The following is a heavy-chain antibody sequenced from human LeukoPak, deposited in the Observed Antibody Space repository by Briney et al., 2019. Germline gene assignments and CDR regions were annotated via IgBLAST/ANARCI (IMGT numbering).Heavy chain of an antibody. CDR1: GGSISSSSYY. J-gene: IGHJ6*03. Sequence: SSETLSLTCTVSGGSISSSSYYWGWIRQPPGKGLEWIGSIYYSGSTYYNPSLKSRVTMSVDTSKNQFSLKLSSVTAADTAVYYCARDKDGSGSTYYYYYYMDVWGKGTTVTISS. V-gene: IGHV4-39*07. D-gene: IGHD3-10*01. CDR3: ARDKDGSGSTYYYYYYMDV. CDR2: IYYSGST.